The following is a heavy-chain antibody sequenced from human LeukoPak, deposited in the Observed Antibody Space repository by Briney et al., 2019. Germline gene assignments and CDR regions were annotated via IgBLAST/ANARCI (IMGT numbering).Heavy chain of an antibody. CDR1: GFTFSSYV. CDR2: IRYDGSNK. V-gene: IGHV3-30*02. CDR3: ARVEDHDFYDYYIDV. D-gene: IGHD3-3*01. Sequence: PGGSLRLSCAASGFTFSSYVMHWVRQAPGKGLEWVAFIRYDGSNKYYSDSVKGRFTISRDNSKNTLYLQMNSLRPEDTAVYYCARVEDHDFYDYYIDVWGKGTTVTVSS. J-gene: IGHJ6*03.